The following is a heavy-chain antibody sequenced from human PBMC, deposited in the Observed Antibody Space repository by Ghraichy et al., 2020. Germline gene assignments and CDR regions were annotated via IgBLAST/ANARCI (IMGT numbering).Heavy chain of an antibody. J-gene: IGHJ4*02. D-gene: IGHD2-8*02. CDR2: IWYDGSNK. Sequence: GGSLRLSCAASGFTFSSYGMHWVRQAPGKGLEWVAVIWYDGSNKYYADSVKGRFTISRDNSKNTLYLQMNSLRAEDTAVYYCARDLSLMVVYAADYWGQGTLVTVSS. V-gene: IGHV3-33*01. CDR3: ARDLSLMVVYAADY. CDR1: GFTFSSYG.